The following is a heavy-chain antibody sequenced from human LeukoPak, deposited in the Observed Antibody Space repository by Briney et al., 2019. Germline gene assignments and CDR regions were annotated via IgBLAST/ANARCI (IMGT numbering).Heavy chain of an antibody. V-gene: IGHV3-21*01. J-gene: IGHJ4*02. CDR3: ARDPKGPDDYVPDY. D-gene: IGHD4-17*01. Sequence: PGGSLRLSCAASGFTFDDYAMHWVRQAPGKGLEWVSSISSSSSYIYYADSVKGRFTISRDNAKNSLYLQMNSLRAEDTAVDYCARDPKGPDDYVPDYWGQGTLVTVSS. CDR2: ISSSSSYI. CDR1: GFTFDDYA.